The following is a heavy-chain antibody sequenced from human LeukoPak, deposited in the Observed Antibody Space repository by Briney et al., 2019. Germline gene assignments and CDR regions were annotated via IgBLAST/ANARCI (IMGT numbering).Heavy chain of an antibody. J-gene: IGHJ2*01. Sequence: PSETLSLTCTVSGGSISSSSYYWSWIRQPAGKGLEWIGRIYTSGSTNYNPSLKSRVTISVDKSKNQFSLKLSSVTAADTAVYYCARDLGDYYFDLWGRGTLVTVSS. V-gene: IGHV4-61*02. CDR2: IYTSGST. CDR3: ARDLGDYYFDL. D-gene: IGHD4-17*01. CDR1: GGSISSSSYY.